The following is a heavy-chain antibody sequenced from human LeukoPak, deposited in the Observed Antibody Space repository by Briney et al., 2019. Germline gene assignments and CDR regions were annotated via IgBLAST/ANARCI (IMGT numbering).Heavy chain of an antibody. J-gene: IGHJ4*02. CDR3: AKDRSRYCSSTSCYISYGY. CDR2: ISGSGGST. CDR1: GLTFSSYA. D-gene: IGHD2-2*02. Sequence: GGSLRLSCAASGLTFSSYAMSWVRQAPGKGLEWVSGISGSGGSTYYADSVKGRFTISRDNSKNTLYLQMNSLRAEDTAVYYCAKDRSRYCSSTSCYISYGYWGQGTLVTVSS. V-gene: IGHV3-23*01.